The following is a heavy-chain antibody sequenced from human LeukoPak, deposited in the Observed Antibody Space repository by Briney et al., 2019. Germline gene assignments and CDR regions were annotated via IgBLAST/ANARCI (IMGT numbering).Heavy chain of an antibody. CDR3: ARKQQLFSSPDAFDI. Sequence: ASVKVSCKASGYTFTGYYMHWVRQAPGQGLEWMGWINPNSGGTNYAQKFQGRVTMTRDTSISTAYMELSRLRSDDTAVYHCARKQQLFSSPDAFDIWGQGTMVTVSS. D-gene: IGHD6-13*01. CDR1: GYTFTGYY. CDR2: INPNSGGT. V-gene: IGHV1-2*02. J-gene: IGHJ3*02.